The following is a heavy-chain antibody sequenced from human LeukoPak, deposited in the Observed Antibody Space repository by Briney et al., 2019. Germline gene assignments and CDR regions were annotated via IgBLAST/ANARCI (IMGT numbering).Heavy chain of an antibody. CDR1: GGSISSSSYY. J-gene: IGHJ3*02. CDR3: ARDGDGYEGDAFDI. V-gene: IGHV4-61*01. Sequence: SETLSLTCTVSGGSISSSSYYWSWIRQPPGKGLEWIGYIYYSGSTNYNPSLKSRVTISVDTSKNQFSLKLSSVTAADTAVYYCARDGDGYEGDAFDIWGQGTMVTVSS. CDR2: IYYSGST. D-gene: IGHD2-21*01.